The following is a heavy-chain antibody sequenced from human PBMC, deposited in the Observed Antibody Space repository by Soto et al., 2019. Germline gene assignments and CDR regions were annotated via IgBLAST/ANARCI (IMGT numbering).Heavy chain of an antibody. D-gene: IGHD3-22*01. Sequence: QVQLVQSGAEVKKPGSSVKVSCKASGGTFSSYAISWVRQAPGQGLEWMGGIIPIFGTANYAQKFQGSVTINEDESKSKAYMELIRLRSEETVVYYCARDSAFDDGSGYNSGVFDYWGKGTIVTFSS. CDR3: ARDSAFDDGSGYNSGVFDY. V-gene: IGHV1-69*01. CDR1: GGTFSSYA. CDR2: IIPIFGTA. J-gene: IGHJ4*02.